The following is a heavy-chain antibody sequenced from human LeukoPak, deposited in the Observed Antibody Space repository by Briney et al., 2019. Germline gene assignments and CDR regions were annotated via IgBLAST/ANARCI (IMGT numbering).Heavy chain of an antibody. CDR2: ISYDGSNK. J-gene: IGHJ4*02. Sequence: GGSLRLSCAASGFTFSSYGMHWVRQAPGKGLEWVAVISYDGSNKYYADSVKGRFTISRDNSNNTLYLQMNSLRAEDTAVYYCAKDLGDYGDYEFDYWGQGTLVTVSS. V-gene: IGHV3-30*18. CDR1: GFTFSSYG. CDR3: AKDLGDYGDYEFDY. D-gene: IGHD4-17*01.